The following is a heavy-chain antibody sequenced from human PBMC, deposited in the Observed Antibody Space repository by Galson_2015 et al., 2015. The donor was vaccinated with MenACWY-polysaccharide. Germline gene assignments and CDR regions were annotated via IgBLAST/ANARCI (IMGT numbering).Heavy chain of an antibody. Sequence: SLRLSCAASGFSFSGHWMTWVRQVPGKGLEWVANINPDGSDKYYVDSVKGRFIISRDNAKNSVYLQMNGLRVEDTAMYYCGRHFDWAFDYRGQGALVTVSS. V-gene: IGHV3-7*01. J-gene: IGHJ4*02. CDR3: GRHFDWAFDY. D-gene: IGHD2-21*01. CDR1: GFSFSGHW. CDR2: INPDGSDK.